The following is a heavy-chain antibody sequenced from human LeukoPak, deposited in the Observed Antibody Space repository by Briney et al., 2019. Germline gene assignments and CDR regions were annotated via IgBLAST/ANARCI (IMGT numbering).Heavy chain of an antibody. CDR2: MNPNSGNT. D-gene: IGHD3-22*01. Sequence: ASVKVSCKASGYTFTSYDINWVRQATGQGLEWMGWMNPNSGNTGYAQKFQGRVTMTRNTSISTAYMELSGLRSEDTAVYYCARGTGYYDSSGYYFGGNYYYYMDVWGKGTTVTVSS. V-gene: IGHV1-8*01. CDR1: GYTFTSYD. J-gene: IGHJ6*03. CDR3: ARGTGYYDSSGYYFGGNYYYYMDV.